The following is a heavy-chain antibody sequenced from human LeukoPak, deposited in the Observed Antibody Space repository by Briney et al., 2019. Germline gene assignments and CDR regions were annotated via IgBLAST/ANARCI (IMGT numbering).Heavy chain of an antibody. CDR2: FSHSGIT. CDR3: ARHNYSSGWPHPFDY. V-gene: IGHV4-4*02. CDR1: GASISRGSW. J-gene: IGHJ4*02. Sequence: PSGTLSLTCDVSGASISRGSWWSWVRQPPGKGLEWIGEFSHSGITNFNPSLKSRVTISVDKSRNQFSLNLISVTAADTAVYYCARHNYSSGWPHPFDYWGQGTLVTVSS. D-gene: IGHD6-19*01.